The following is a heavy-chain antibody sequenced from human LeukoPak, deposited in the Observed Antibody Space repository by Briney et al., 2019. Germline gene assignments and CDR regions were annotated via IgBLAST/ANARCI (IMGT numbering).Heavy chain of an antibody. D-gene: IGHD3-22*01. J-gene: IGHJ4*02. CDR2: IYPGDSDT. V-gene: IGHV5-51*03. CDR1: GYSFTSYW. Sequence: GESLKISCKGSGYSFTSYWIGWVRQMPGKGLEWMGIIYPGDSDTRYSPSFQGQVTISADKSISTAYLQWSSLKASDTAMYYCARRDYYDSSGYYSLFDYWGQGTLVTVSS. CDR3: ARRDYYDSSGYYSLFDY.